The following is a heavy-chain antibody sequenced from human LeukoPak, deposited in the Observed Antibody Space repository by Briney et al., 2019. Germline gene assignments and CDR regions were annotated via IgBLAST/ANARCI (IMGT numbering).Heavy chain of an antibody. CDR3: ARDLSGFDDY. CDR1: GFTFSRYW. J-gene: IGHJ4*02. D-gene: IGHD3-10*01. CDR2: INTDGRTT. V-gene: IGHV3-74*01. Sequence: PGGSLRLSCAVSGFTFSRYWMHWVRQAPGKGLVWVSRINTDGRTTSYADSVKGRFTISRDNAKNTLYLQMNSLRAEDTAVYYCARDLSGFDDYWGQGTLVTVSS.